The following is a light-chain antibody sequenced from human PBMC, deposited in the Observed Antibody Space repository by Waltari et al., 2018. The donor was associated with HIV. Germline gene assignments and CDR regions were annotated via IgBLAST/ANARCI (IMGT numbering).Light chain of an antibody. Sequence: VMTPSKDTLSVSPAARAALIFRASESVRATLAWYQQRRGQAPRLLIYCASTRAIGIPARCSGSGSGTEFTLTISSLRSEDSAIYYCREYNHWPPPITFGQGTRLEIK. CDR2: CAS. CDR3: REYNHWPPPIT. CDR1: ESVRAT. J-gene: IGKJ5*01. V-gene: IGKV3D-15*01.